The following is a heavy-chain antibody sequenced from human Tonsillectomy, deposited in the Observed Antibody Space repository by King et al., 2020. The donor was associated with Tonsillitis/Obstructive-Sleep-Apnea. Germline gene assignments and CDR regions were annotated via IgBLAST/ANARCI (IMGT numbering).Heavy chain of an antibody. CDR3: AREITTDAFDI. J-gene: IGHJ3*02. V-gene: IGHV4-34*01. CDR2: IHHSGST. CDR1: GGSFSGYY. D-gene: IGHD3-3*01. Sequence: VQLQQWGAGLLKPSETLSLTCAVYGGSFSGYYWSWIRQPPGKGLEWIGEIHHSGSTNYNPSLKSRVTISADTSKTQFSLKLSSVTAADTAVYYCAREITTDAFDIWGQGTMVTVSS.